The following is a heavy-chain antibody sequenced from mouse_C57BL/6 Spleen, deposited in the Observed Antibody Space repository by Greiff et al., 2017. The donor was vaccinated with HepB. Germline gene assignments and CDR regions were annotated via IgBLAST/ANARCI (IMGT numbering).Heavy chain of an antibody. Sequence: VQLQQSGAELVKPGASVKLSCTASGFNIKDYYMHWVKQRTEQGLEWIGRIDPEDGETKYAPKFQGKATIPADTSSKTAYLQLSSLTSEDTAFYYCASEGPTTVVAHYFDYWGQGTTLTVSS. CDR2: IDPEDGET. J-gene: IGHJ2*01. D-gene: IGHD1-1*01. CDR3: ASEGPTTVVAHYFDY. CDR1: GFNIKDYY. V-gene: IGHV14-2*01.